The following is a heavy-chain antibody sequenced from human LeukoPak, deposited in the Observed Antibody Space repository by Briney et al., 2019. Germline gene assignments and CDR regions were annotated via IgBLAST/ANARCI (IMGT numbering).Heavy chain of an antibody. Sequence: ASVKVSCKASGYTFTTYAISWVRQAPGQGLEWMGWISPYNNNTNYVQRLQGRFTMTTDTSTSTAYMELRSLRSDDTAVYYCARGRQGMVRGVFDYWGQGTLVTVSS. D-gene: IGHD3-10*01. CDR3: ARGRQGMVRGVFDY. CDR1: GYTFTTYA. V-gene: IGHV1-18*01. J-gene: IGHJ4*02. CDR2: ISPYNNNT.